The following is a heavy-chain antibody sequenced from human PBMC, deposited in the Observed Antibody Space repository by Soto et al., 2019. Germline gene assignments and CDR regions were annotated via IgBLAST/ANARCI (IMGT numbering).Heavy chain of an antibody. D-gene: IGHD6-13*01. J-gene: IGHJ4*02. CDR3: AKDPPQLVNY. CDR2: ISGSGGST. Sequence: GGSLRVSCGASGFSISSYWMSGVRQAPGKGLEWVSAISGSGGSTYYADSVKGRFTISRENSKNTLYLQMNSLRAEDTAVYYCAKDPPQLVNYWGQGTLVTVSS. CDR1: GFSISSYW. V-gene: IGHV3-23*01.